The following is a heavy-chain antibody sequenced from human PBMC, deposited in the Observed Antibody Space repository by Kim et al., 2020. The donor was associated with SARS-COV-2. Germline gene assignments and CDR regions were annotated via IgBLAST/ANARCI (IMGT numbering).Heavy chain of an antibody. V-gene: IGHV3-74*01. D-gene: IGHD5-12*01. CDR2: INSDGSST. CDR3: ARDRGIVAPMVYYYYYYGMDV. J-gene: IGHJ6*02. Sequence: GGSLRLSCAASGFTFSSYWMHWVRQAPGKGLVWVSRINSDGSSTSYADSVKGRFTISRDNAKNTLYLQMNSLRAEDTAVYYCARDRGIVAPMVYYYYYYGMDVWGQGTTVTVSS. CDR1: GFTFSSYW.